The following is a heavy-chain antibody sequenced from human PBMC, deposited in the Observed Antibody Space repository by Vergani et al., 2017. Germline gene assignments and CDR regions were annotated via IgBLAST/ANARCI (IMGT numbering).Heavy chain of an antibody. Sequence: EVQLVQSGAEVKKPGESLKISCKGSGYSFTSYWIGWVRQMPGKGLEWMGIIYPGDSDTRYSPSFQGQVTISAEKSISTAYLQWSSLKASDTAMYYCARLFPAGIVVVPAAYDYWGQGTLVTVSS. J-gene: IGHJ4*02. CDR1: GYSFTSYW. D-gene: IGHD2-2*01. V-gene: IGHV5-51*01. CDR2: IYPGDSDT. CDR3: ARLFPAGIVVVPAAYDY.